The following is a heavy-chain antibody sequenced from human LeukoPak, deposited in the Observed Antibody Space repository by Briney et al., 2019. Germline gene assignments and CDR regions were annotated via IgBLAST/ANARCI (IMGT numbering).Heavy chain of an antibody. Sequence: GGSLRLSCAASGFTFSSYGMHWVRQAPGKGLEWVAVISYDGSNKYYADSVKGRFTISRDNSKNTLYLQMNSLRAEDTAVYYCAREDCSGGSCYIHNGMDVWGQGTTVTVSS. V-gene: IGHV3-30*03. CDR3: AREDCSGGSCYIHNGMDV. CDR2: ISYDGSNK. J-gene: IGHJ6*02. CDR1: GFTFSSYG. D-gene: IGHD2-15*01.